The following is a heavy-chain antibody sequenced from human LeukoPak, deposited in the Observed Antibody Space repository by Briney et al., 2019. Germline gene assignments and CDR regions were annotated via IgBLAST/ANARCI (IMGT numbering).Heavy chain of an antibody. CDR1: GGSLSSATYY. Sequence: SETLSLTCTVSGGSLSSATYYWNWIRQPAGKGLEWLGRIYTSGSTNYNPSLKSRVTISVDTSKNQFSLKLSSVTAADTAVYYCARHRNTRYCSGGSCYGWFDPWGQGTLVTVSS. CDR3: ARHRNTRYCSGGSCYGWFDP. CDR2: IYTSGST. J-gene: IGHJ5*02. D-gene: IGHD2-15*01. V-gene: IGHV4-61*02.